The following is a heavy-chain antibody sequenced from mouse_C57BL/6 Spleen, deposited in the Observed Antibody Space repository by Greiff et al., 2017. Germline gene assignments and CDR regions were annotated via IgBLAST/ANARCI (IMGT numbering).Heavy chain of an antibody. D-gene: IGHD1-1*01. V-gene: IGHV5-6*01. J-gene: IGHJ2*01. CDR2: ISSGGSYT. CDR3: ARHYYGSRGYFDY. CDR1: GFTFSSYG. Sequence: EVKLVESGGDLVKPGGSLKLSCAASGFTFSSYGMSWVRQTPDKRLEWVATISSGGSYTYYPDSVKGRFTISRDNAKNTLYLQMSSLKSEDTAMYYCARHYYGSRGYFDYWGQGTTLTVSS.